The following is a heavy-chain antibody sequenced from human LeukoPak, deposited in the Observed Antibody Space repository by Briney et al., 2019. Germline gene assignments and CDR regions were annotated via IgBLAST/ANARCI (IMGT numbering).Heavy chain of an antibody. CDR1: GFTFSSYS. D-gene: IGHD6-13*01. CDR2: ISSSSSSTI. CDR3: ASEGIAAAGTVDY. Sequence: GGSPRLSCAASGFTFSSYSMNWVRQAPGKGLEWVSYISSSSSSTIYYADSAKGRFTISRDNAKNSLYLQMNSLRAEDTAVYYCASEGIAAAGTVDYWGQGTLVTVSS. J-gene: IGHJ4*02. V-gene: IGHV3-48*01.